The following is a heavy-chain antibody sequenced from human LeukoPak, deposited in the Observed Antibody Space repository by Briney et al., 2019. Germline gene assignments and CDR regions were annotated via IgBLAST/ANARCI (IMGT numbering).Heavy chain of an antibody. V-gene: IGHV3-30*18. CDR2: ISYDGSNK. Sequence: PGGSLRLSCAASGFTFSSYGMHWVRQAPGKGLEWVAVISYDGSNKYYADSVKGRFTISRDNSKNTLYLQMNSLRAEDTAVYYCAKAHSSSWFYYYYYMDVWGKGTTVTVSS. J-gene: IGHJ6*03. D-gene: IGHD6-13*01. CDR1: GFTFSSYG. CDR3: AKAHSSSWFYYYYYMDV.